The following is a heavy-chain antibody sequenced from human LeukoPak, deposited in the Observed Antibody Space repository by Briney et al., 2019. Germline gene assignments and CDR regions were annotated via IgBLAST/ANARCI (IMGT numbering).Heavy chain of an antibody. CDR2: LRYDGSTK. CDR1: GFTFSNYW. Sequence: GGSLRLSCAASGFTFSNYWMHWVRQAPGKGLEWVAFLRYDGSTKYYADSVKGRFTISRDNSKNTLYLQMNSLRPEDTAVYCCANGYEFESWGQGALVTVSS. CDR3: ANGYEFES. D-gene: IGHD2-2*01. J-gene: IGHJ4*02. V-gene: IGHV3-30*02.